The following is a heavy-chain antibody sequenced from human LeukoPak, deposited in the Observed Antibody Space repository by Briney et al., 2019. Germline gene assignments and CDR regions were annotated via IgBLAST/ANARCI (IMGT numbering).Heavy chain of an antibody. CDR1: GGSFSGYY. CDR3: ARDSSVGATGTLDY. CDR2: INHSGST. D-gene: IGHD1-26*01. Sequence: SETLSLTCAVYGGSFSGYYWSWIRQPPGKGLEWIGEINHSGSTNYNPSLKSRVTISEDTSKNQFSLKLSSVTAADTAVYYCARDSSVGATGTLDYWGQGTLVTVSS. J-gene: IGHJ4*02. V-gene: IGHV4-34*01.